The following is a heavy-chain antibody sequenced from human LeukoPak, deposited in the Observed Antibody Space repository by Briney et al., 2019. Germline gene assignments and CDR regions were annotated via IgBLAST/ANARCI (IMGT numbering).Heavy chain of an antibody. J-gene: IGHJ4*02. CDR3: ARVAEYYDFWSGHPFFDY. CDR2: IKQDGSEK. Sequence: PGGFLRLSCAASGFTFSSYWMSWVRQAPGKGLEWVANIKQDGSEKYYVDSVKGRFTISRDNAKNSLYLQMNSLRAEDTAVYYCARVAEYYDFWSGHPFFDYWGQGTLVTVSS. CDR1: GFTFSSYW. V-gene: IGHV3-7*01. D-gene: IGHD3-3*01.